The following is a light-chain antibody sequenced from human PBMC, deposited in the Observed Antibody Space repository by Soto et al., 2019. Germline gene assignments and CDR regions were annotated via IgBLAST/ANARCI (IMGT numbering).Light chain of an antibody. V-gene: IGKV3-20*01. J-gene: IGKJ5*01. CDR2: AAS. Sequence: EIVLTQSPGTLSLSPGERATLSCRASQSVTSNYLAWYQLKPGQAPRLLIYAASNTATGIPDRFSGSGSGTDFTLSISRLEPEDLAVYYCQQYGSTPSITFGQGTRLEIK. CDR3: QQYGSTPSIT. CDR1: QSVTSNY.